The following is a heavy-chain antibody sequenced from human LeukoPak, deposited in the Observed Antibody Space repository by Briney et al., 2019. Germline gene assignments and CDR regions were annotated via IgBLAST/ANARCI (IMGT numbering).Heavy chain of an antibody. V-gene: IGHV3-73*01. CDR3: TRYSSSDNWFDP. D-gene: IGHD6-6*01. Sequence: PGGSLGLSCAASGFTFSGSAMHWVRQASGKGLEWVGRIRNKANSYATAYTASVKGRFTISRDDSKNTAYLQMNSLKTEDTAVYYCTRYSSSDNWFDPWGQGTLVTVSS. CDR2: IRNKANSYAT. CDR1: GFTFSGSA. J-gene: IGHJ5*02.